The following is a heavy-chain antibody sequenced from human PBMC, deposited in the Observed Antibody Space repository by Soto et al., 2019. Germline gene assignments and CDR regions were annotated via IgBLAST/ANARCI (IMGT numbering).Heavy chain of an antibody. V-gene: IGHV3-23*01. D-gene: IGHD3-10*01. Sequence: GGSLRLSCAASGFTFSNYAMSWVRQAPGRGLEWVSAISGSGDSTYYADSVKGRFTISRDNSKNTLYLQMNSLRAEDTAVYYCASRNYYASGSYYWYYFDYWSRGTLVTGSS. CDR1: GFTFSNYA. J-gene: IGHJ4*02. CDR3: ASRNYYASGSYYWYYFDY. CDR2: ISGSGDST.